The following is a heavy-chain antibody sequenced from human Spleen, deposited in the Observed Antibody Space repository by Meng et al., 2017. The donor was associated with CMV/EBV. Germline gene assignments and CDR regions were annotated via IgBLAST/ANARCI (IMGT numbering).Heavy chain of an antibody. CDR1: DYNLDYYG. CDR3: ARAGAAVTTNFDF. Sequence: CKASDYNLDYYGITWVRQAPGQGLEWVGWVSAETGDTNYGQRFQGRVTVTADTFTKAAYMEMRSLRSDDSAIYYCARAGAAVTTNFDFWGQGTLVTVSS. V-gene: IGHV1-18*01. CDR2: VSAETGDT. J-gene: IGHJ4*02. D-gene: IGHD4-17*01.